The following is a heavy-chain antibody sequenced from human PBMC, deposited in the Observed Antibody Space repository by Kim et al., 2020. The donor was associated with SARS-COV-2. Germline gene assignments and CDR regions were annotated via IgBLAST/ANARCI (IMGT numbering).Heavy chain of an antibody. CDR2: ISAYNGNT. V-gene: IGHV1-18*01. CDR3: ARMDTMIVVVINNYYYGMDV. CDR1: GYTFTSYG. D-gene: IGHD3-22*01. J-gene: IGHJ6*02. Sequence: ASVKVSCKASGYTFTSYGISWVRQAPGQGLEWMGWISAYNGNTNYAQKLQGRVTMTTDTSTSTAYMELRSLRSDDTAVYYCARMDTMIVVVINNYYYGMDVWGQGTTVTVSS.